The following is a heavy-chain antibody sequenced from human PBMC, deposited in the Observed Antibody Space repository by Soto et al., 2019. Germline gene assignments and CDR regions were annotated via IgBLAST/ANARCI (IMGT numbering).Heavy chain of an antibody. CDR2: ISAYNGNT. CDR3: ASSVGIAVAGHYGLDV. J-gene: IGHJ6*02. V-gene: IGHV1-18*01. Sequence: ASVKVSCKAPGYTFTSYGISWVRQAPGQGLEWMGWISAYNGNTNYAQKLQGRVTMTTDTSTSTAYMELRSLRSDDTAVYYCASSVGIAVAGHYGLDVWGQGTTVIVSS. D-gene: IGHD6-19*01. CDR1: GYTFTSYG.